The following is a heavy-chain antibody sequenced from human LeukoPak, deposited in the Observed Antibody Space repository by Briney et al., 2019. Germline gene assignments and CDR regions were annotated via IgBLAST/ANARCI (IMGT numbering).Heavy chain of an antibody. J-gene: IGHJ5*02. V-gene: IGHV4-61*02. Sequence: PSQTLSLTCTVSGDSIRNGNYYWTWLRQPAGKGLEWIGRISPSGSTNHNPSLTSRVTISVDTSKNQFSLKLSSVTAADTAVYYCARYASEFYDYVWGSHQRPNWFDPWGQGTLVTVSS. D-gene: IGHD3-16*02. CDR3: ARYASEFYDYVWGSHQRPNWFDP. CDR1: GDSIRNGNYY. CDR2: ISPSGST.